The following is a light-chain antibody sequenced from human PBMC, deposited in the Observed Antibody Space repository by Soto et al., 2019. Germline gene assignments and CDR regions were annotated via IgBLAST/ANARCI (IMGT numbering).Light chain of an antibody. CDR1: QSVSSSY. J-gene: IGKJ1*01. CDR3: QQYGSSPWT. CDR2: GAS. V-gene: IGKV3-20*01. Sequence: EIVLTQSPGTLSVSPGERATLSCRAIQSVSSSYLAWYQQKPGQAPRLLIYGASSRATGIPDRFSGSGSGTDFTLTISRLEPEDFAVYYCQQYGSSPWTVGQGTKVDSK.